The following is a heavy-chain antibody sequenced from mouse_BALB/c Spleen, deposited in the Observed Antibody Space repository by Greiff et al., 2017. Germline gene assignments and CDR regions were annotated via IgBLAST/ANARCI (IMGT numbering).Heavy chain of an antibody. V-gene: IGHV5-17*02. Sequence: EVQLMESGGGLVQPGGSRKLSCAASGFTFSSFGMHWVRQAPEKGLEWVAYISSGSSTIYYADTVKGRFTISRDNPKNTLFLQMTSLRSEDTAMYYCARTPVVVYAMDYWGQGTSVTVSS. CDR2: ISSGSSTI. CDR1: GFTFSSFG. CDR3: ARTPVVVYAMDY. D-gene: IGHD1-1*01. J-gene: IGHJ4*01.